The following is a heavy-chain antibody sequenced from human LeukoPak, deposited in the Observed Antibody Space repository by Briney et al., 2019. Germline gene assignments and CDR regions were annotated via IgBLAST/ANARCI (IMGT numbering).Heavy chain of an antibody. CDR3: AKDLRSSSSRGVFDS. CDR1: EFTFGSYA. CDR2: VSGGGGST. V-gene: IGHV3-23*01. Sequence: GGSLRLSCAASEFTFGSYAMNWVRQAPGKGLEWVSAVSGGGGSTYYADSVRGRFTISRDNSRNTVNLQMNSLTVEDTAVYYCAKDLRSSSSRGVFDSWGQGTLVTVSS. J-gene: IGHJ4*02. D-gene: IGHD6-6*01.